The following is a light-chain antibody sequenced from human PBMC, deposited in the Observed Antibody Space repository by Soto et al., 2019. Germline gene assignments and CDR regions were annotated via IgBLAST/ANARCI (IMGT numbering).Light chain of an antibody. CDR2: WAS. Sequence: DIVMTQSPDSLAVSLGERATINCKSSQSVLYSSNNKNYLAWYQQKPGQPPKLLIYWASTRESGVPDRFSGSESGTDFILAISSVQAEDVAVYYCQQYYSTPYTFGQGTKLEIK. V-gene: IGKV4-1*01. CDR3: QQYYSTPYT. CDR1: QSVLYSSNNKNY. J-gene: IGKJ2*01.